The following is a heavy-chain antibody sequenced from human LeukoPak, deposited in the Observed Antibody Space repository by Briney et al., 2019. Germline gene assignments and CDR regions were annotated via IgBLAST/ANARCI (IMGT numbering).Heavy chain of an antibody. J-gene: IGHJ3*02. Sequence: GESLKISCKVSGYNFPDYWIGWVRQKPGRGLEWLGIVYPADSETRISPSFQGQATISADRSINTAYLHWSRLNASDTAIFYCARHFQNAFDIWGQGTLVTVSS. CDR2: VYPADSET. CDR1: GYNFPDYW. CDR3: ARHFQNAFDI. V-gene: IGHV5-51*01.